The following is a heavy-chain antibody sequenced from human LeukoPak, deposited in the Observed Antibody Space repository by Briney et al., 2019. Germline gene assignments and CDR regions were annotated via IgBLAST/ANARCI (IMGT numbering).Heavy chain of an antibody. CDR3: ARDLGLTISANWFDP. J-gene: IGHJ5*02. CDR2: VYHTGAT. Sequence: SETLSLTCGVSGYSISSGYFWAWIRQPPGKGLEWIGSVYHTGATYYNPSLRSPVTISVDTSKNQFSLELNSVTAADPAVYYCARDLGLTISANWFDPWGQGTLVTVSS. V-gene: IGHV4-38-2*02. CDR1: GYSISSGYF. D-gene: IGHD3-3*01.